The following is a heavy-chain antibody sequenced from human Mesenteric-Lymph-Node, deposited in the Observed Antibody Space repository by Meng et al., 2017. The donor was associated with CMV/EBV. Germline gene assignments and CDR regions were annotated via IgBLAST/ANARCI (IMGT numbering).Heavy chain of an antibody. CDR3: ARHQRWLKSEGGFNY. J-gene: IGHJ4*02. CDR1: GGSFSGYY. V-gene: IGHV4-34*01. Sequence: QGRLQQWGAGLLKPSETLSLPCAVYGGSFSGYYWSWIRQPPGKGLEWIGEINHSGSTNYNPSLKSRVTISVDTSKNQFSLKLSSVTAADTAVYYCARHQRWLKSEGGFNYWGQGTLVTVSS. D-gene: IGHD4-23*01. CDR2: INHSGST.